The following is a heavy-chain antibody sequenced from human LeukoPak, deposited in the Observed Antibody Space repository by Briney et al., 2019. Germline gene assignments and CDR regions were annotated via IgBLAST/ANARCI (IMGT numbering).Heavy chain of an antibody. V-gene: IGHV3-30*02. Sequence: GGSLRLSCAASGFTFSSYGIHWVRQAPGKGLEWVAFIRYDGSNKYYADSVKGRFTISRDNAKNSLYLQMNSLRAEDTAVYYCARAPAHYYDSSDHYYVGESYFDYWGQGTLVTVSS. D-gene: IGHD3-22*01. J-gene: IGHJ4*02. CDR3: ARAPAHYYDSSDHYYVGESYFDY. CDR2: IRYDGSNK. CDR1: GFTFSSYG.